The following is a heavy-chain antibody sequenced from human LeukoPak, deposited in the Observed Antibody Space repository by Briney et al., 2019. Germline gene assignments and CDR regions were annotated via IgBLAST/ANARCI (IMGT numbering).Heavy chain of an antibody. D-gene: IGHD6-13*01. CDR3: ARDILFAAAACDY. CDR2: ISSSSYT. CDR1: GFTFSDYY. V-gene: IGHV3-11*05. J-gene: IGHJ4*02. Sequence: GGSLRLSCAASGFTFSDYYMSWIRQAPGKGLEWVSYISSSSYTNYADSVKGRFIISRDNAKNSLYLQMNSLRAEDTAVYYCARDILFAAAACDYWGQGTLVTVSS.